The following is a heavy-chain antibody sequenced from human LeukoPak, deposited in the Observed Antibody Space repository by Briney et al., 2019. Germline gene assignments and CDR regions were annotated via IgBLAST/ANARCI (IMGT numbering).Heavy chain of an antibody. CDR1: GYTFTGYY. Sequence: ASVKVSCKASGYTFTGYYVHWVRQAPGQGLEWMGWINPNTGDTNYAQTFQGRVTTARDTSISTVYMEMSRLRSDDTAVYYCAREAGVYQGNALDIWGQGTMVTVSS. CDR2: INPNTGDT. D-gene: IGHD5/OR15-5a*01. J-gene: IGHJ3*02. V-gene: IGHV1-2*02. CDR3: AREAGVYQGNALDI.